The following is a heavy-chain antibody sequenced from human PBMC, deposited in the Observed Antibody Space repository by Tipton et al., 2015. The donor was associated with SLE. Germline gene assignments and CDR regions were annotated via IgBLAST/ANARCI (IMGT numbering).Heavy chain of an antibody. CDR1: GDSVSSGSDC. V-gene: IGHV4-61*02. J-gene: IGHJ4*02. CDR3: AREATRGHFDF. Sequence: LRLSCTVSGDSVSSGSDCWSWIRQPAGKGLKWIGRVHTSGSTNYNPSLRSRVTISVDTSKNQFSLNLNSVTAADTAVYFCAREATRGHFDFWGQGTLVTVSS. D-gene: IGHD5-12*01. CDR2: VHTSGST.